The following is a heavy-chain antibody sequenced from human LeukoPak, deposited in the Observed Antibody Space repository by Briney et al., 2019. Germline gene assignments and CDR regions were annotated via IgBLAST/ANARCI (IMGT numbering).Heavy chain of an antibody. Sequence: GGSLRLSCAASGFTFSSYEMNWVRQAPGKGLEWVSYISSSGSTIYYADSVKGRFTISRDNAKNSLYLQMNSLRAEDTAIYYCARRTNAFDIWGQGTMVTVSS. CDR3: ARRTNAFDI. J-gene: IGHJ3*02. CDR1: GFTFSSYE. CDR2: ISSSGSTI. V-gene: IGHV3-48*03.